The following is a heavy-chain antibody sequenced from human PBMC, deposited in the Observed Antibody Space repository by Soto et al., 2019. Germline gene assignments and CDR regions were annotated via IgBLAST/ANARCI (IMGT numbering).Heavy chain of an antibody. D-gene: IGHD3-22*01. Sequence: QLQLQESGPGLVKPSETLSLTCTVSGGSISSSSYYWGWIRQTPEKGLEWIGSIYHTGKTYYNSSLTSRVTMSVDTSKTQFSLRLSSVTAADTAVYYCARPTMINVGGAFDIWGQGTMVTVSS. V-gene: IGHV4-39*01. J-gene: IGHJ3*02. CDR2: IYHTGKT. CDR1: GGSISSSSYY. CDR3: ARPTMINVGGAFDI.